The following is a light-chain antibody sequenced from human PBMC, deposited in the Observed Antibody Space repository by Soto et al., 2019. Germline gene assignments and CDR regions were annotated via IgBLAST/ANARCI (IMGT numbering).Light chain of an antibody. CDR2: AAS. CDR3: QRYGYSPPNS. CDR1: QSVNSRF. V-gene: IGKV3-20*01. Sequence: EIVLTQSPGTLSLSPGESATLSCRASQSVNSRFLAWYQHKPGQAPRLLIYAASTRATGIPDRFSGSASGTDFFTLTISRLEPEDFAVYYCQRYGYSPPNSFGQGTKLEIK. J-gene: IGKJ2*01.